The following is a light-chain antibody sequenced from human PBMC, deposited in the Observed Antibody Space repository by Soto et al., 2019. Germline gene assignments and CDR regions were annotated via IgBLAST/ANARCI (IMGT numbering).Light chain of an antibody. J-gene: IGLJ2*01. CDR2: LNSDGSH. CDR3: QNWGTGIQV. CDR1: SGHSSYA. Sequence: QPVLTQSPSASASLGASVKLTCTLSSGHSSYAIAWHQQQPEKGPRYLMKLNSDGSHSTGDGIPDRFSGSSSGAERYLTISRLQSEDEADYYCQNWGTGIQVFGGGTKLTVL. V-gene: IGLV4-69*01.